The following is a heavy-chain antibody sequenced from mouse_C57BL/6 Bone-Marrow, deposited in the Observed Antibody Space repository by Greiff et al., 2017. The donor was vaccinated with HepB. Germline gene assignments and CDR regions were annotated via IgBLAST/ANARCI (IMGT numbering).Heavy chain of an antibody. CDR2: IYPRSGNT. CDR3: ARSGGWLPLY. D-gene: IGHD2-3*01. CDR1: GYTFTSYG. J-gene: IGHJ4*01. V-gene: IGHV1-81*01. Sequence: VQLQESGAELARPGASVKLSCKASGYTFTSYGISWVKQRTGQGLEWIGEIYPRSGNTYYNEKFKGKATLTADKSSSTAYMELRSLTSEDSAVYFCARSGGWLPLYWGQGTSVTVSS.